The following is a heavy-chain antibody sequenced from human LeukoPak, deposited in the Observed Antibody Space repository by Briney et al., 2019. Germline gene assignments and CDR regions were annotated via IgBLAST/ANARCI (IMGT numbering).Heavy chain of an antibody. CDR2: IIPILGIA. J-gene: IGHJ4*02. Sequence: SVKVSCKASGGTFSSYAISWVRQAPGQGLEWMGRIIPILGIANYAQKFQGRVTITADKSTSTAYMELRSLRSDDTAVYYCASGSGSLQFYDYWGQGTLVTVSS. CDR3: ASGSGSLQFYDY. CDR1: GGTFSSYA. V-gene: IGHV1-69*04. D-gene: IGHD1-26*01.